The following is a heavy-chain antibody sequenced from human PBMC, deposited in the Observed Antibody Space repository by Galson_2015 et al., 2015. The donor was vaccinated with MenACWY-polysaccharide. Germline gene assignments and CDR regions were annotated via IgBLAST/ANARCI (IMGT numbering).Heavy chain of an antibody. CDR2: INQYGREK. V-gene: IGHV3-7*01. Sequence: ALRLSSAAACFTFIDFWLSCGRQAPGKRVVWGANINQYGREKNYGDSVKGRFTISRDNAKNTLYLQMNRLRAEDTAVYYCARDGGRTTGSYHSDDWGKGTLVTVSS. D-gene: IGHD1-1*01. CDR1: CFTFIDFW. CDR3: ARDGGRTTGSYHSDD. J-gene: IGHJ4*02.